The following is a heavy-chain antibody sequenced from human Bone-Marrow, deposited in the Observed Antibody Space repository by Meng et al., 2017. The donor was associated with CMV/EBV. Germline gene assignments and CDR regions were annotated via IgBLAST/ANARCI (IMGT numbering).Heavy chain of an antibody. Sequence: GESLKISCAASGFTFSSYGMHWVRQAPGKGLEWVAYIRYDRSNKYYADSVKGRFTISRDNSKNTLYLQMNSLRVDDTAVYYCVRYYYDSRLLDYWGQGTRVTVSS. D-gene: IGHD3-22*01. J-gene: IGHJ4*02. CDR2: IRYDRSNK. CDR3: VRYYYDSRLLDY. CDR1: GFTFSSYG. V-gene: IGHV3-30*02.